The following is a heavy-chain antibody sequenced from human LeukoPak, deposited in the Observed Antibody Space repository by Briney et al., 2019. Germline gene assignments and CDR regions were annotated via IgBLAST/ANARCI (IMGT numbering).Heavy chain of an antibody. V-gene: IGHV1-2*02. CDR1: GYTFTSYG. D-gene: IGHD3-10*01. J-gene: IGHJ5*02. Sequence: ASVKVSCKASGYTFTSYGISWVRQAPGQGLEWMGWINPNSGGTNYAQKFQGRVTMTRDTSISTAYMELSRLRSDDTAVYYCARDGGDYWFDPWGQGTLVTVSS. CDR3: ARDGGDYWFDP. CDR2: INPNSGGT.